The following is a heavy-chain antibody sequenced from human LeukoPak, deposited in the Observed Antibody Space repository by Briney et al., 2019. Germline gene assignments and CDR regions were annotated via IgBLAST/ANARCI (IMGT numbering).Heavy chain of an antibody. Sequence: ASVTVSFTASGYTFTGYYMHWVRQAPGQGLEWMGWINPNSGGTNYAQKFQGRVTMTRDTSISTAYMELSRLRSDDTAVYYCAREYCSSTSCYGNWFDPWGQGTLVTVSS. J-gene: IGHJ5*02. CDR3: AREYCSSTSCYGNWFDP. CDR1: GYTFTGYY. V-gene: IGHV1-2*02. D-gene: IGHD2-2*01. CDR2: INPNSGGT.